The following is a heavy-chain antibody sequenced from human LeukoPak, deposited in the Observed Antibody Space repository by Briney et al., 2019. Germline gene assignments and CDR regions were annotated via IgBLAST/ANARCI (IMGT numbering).Heavy chain of an antibody. CDR2: IYPGDSNT. J-gene: IGHJ4*02. V-gene: IGHV5-51*01. D-gene: IGHD5-12*01. CDR3: ARGSGYSVFDY. Sequence: GSSLKISSKGAGYSFTSYWIGWVRQMPGKGLEGMGIIYPGDSNTRYSPSFQGQVTISADKSISTAYLQWSSVKASDTAMYYCARGSGYSVFDYWGQGTLVTVSS. CDR1: GYSFTSYW.